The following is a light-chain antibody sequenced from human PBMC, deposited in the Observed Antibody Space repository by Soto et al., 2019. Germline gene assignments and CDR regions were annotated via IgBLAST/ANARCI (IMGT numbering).Light chain of an antibody. CDR2: GNN. Sequence: QSVLTQPPSVSGAPGQRVTISCIGSSSNIGAGNDVDWYQQLPGTAPKLLIFGNNNRPSGVPDRFSGSKSGTSASLAITGLQPDDEAHYYCQSYDYSLSGSVFGRGTKLTVL. CDR1: SSNIGAGND. V-gene: IGLV1-40*01. CDR3: QSYDYSLSGSV. J-gene: IGLJ2*01.